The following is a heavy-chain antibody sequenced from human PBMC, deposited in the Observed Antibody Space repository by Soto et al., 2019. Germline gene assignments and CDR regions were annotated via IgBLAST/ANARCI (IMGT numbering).Heavy chain of an antibody. Sequence: GESLKISCQGSGYSFTSYWIGWVRQMPGKGLEWMGIIYPGDSDTRYSPSFQGQVTISADKSISTAYLQWSSLKASDTAMYYCARRGYSGYDLDYYYGMDVWGQGTTVTVSS. CDR3: ARRGYSGYDLDYYYGMDV. CDR1: GYSFTSYW. V-gene: IGHV5-51*01. J-gene: IGHJ6*02. D-gene: IGHD5-12*01. CDR2: IYPGDSDT.